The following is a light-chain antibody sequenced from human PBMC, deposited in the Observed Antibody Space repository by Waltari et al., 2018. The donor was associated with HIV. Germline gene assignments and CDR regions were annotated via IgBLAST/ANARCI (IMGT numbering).Light chain of an antibody. V-gene: IGLV1-44*01. J-gene: IGLJ3*02. CDR2: SNN. CDR3: AAWDDSLNGWV. Sequence: QSVLTQPPSASGTPGQRVTISCSGSRSNIGSNIVNWYQQLPGTAPKLLIYSNNQRPSGVPDRVSGSKSGTSASLAISGLQSEDEADYYCAAWDDSLNGWVFGGGTKLTVL. CDR1: RSNIGSNI.